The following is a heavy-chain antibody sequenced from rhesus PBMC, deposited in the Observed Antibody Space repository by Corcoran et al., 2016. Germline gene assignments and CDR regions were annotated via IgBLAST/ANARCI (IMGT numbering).Heavy chain of an antibody. CDR3: ARIASSWSNFDY. CDR2: NYGSGGST. J-gene: IGHJ4*01. CDR1: GVSISSSNW. Sequence: QVQLQESGPAVVKPSETLSLTCAVSGVSISSSNWWSWIRQSPGKGLEWIWGNYGSGGSTEYNPSLMSRVTISIDTSKNQFSLKLSSVTAADTAVYYCARIASSWSNFDYWGQGVLVTVSS. V-gene: IGHV4-93*02. D-gene: IGHD6-13*01.